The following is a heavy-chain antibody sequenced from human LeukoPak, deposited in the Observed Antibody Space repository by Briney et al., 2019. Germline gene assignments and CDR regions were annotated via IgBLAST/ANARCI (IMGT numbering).Heavy chain of an antibody. CDR3: SRGRGMDV. Sequence: WVRQAPGKGLEWVANINQDGSEKYYVDSVKGRFTISRDNAKKSLSLQMNSLRAEDTAVYYCSRGRGMDVWGQGTTVIVSS. CDR2: INQDGSEK. V-gene: IGHV3-7*03. J-gene: IGHJ6*02.